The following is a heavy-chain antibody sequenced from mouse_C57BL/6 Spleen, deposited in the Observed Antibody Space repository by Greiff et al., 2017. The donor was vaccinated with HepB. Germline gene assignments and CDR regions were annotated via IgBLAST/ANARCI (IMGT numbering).Heavy chain of an antibody. V-gene: IGHV5-6*01. CDR2: ISSGGSYT. CDR1: GFTFSSYG. J-gene: IGHJ4*01. D-gene: IGHD4-1*01. CDR3: ARHRTGPYYYAMDY. Sequence: DVHLVESGGDLVKPGGSLKLSCAASGFTFSSYGMSWVRQTPDKRLEWVATISSGGSYTYYPDSVKGRFTISRDNAENTLYLQMSSLKSEDTAMYYCARHRTGPYYYAMDYWGQGTSVTVSS.